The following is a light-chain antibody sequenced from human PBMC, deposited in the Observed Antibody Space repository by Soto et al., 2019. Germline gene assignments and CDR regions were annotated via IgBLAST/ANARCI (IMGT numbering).Light chain of an antibody. CDR2: DAS. J-gene: IGKJ4*01. Sequence: EIVLTQSPATLSLSPGERATLSCRASQSVSTYLAWYQQKPGQALRLLIYDASSRATGIPARFSGSVSGTDFTLTISSLESEDFAVYYCQQRSTWPLSFGGGTKVEI. CDR1: QSVSTY. V-gene: IGKV3-11*01. CDR3: QQRSTWPLS.